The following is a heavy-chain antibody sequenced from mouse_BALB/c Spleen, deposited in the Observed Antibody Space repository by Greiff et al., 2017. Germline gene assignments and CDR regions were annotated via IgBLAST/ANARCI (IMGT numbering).Heavy chain of an antibody. J-gene: IGHJ4*01. CDR1: GFSLTSYG. V-gene: IGHV2-9*02. CDR2: IWAGGST. CDR3: ARDRVYYDYDGAMDY. Sequence: VQLVESGPGLVAPSQSLSITCTVSGFSLTSYGVHWVRQPPGKGLEWLGVIWAGGSTNYNSALMSRLSISKDNPKSQVFLKMNSLQTDDTAMYYCARDRVYYDYDGAMDYWGQGTSVTVSS. D-gene: IGHD2-4*01.